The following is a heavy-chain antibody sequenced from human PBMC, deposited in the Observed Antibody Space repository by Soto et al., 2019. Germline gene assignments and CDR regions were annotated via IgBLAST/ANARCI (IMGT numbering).Heavy chain of an antibody. CDR1: GFTFSNAW. CDR3: TTSVWSGYYPLLYYYGMDV. D-gene: IGHD3-3*01. V-gene: IGHV3-15*01. Sequence: GGSLRLSCAASGFTFSNAWMSWVRQAPGKGLEWVGRIKSKTDGGTTDYAAPVKGRFTIPRDDSKNTLYLQMNSLKTEDTAVYYCTTSVWSGYYPLLYYYGMDVWGQGTTVTVSS. J-gene: IGHJ6*02. CDR2: IKSKTDGGTT.